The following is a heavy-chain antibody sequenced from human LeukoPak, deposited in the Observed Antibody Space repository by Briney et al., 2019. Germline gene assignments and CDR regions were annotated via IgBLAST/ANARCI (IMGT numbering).Heavy chain of an antibody. CDR1: GYTFTSYY. Sequence: ASVKVSCKASGYTFTSYYMHWVRQAPGQGLEWMGIINPSGGSTSYAQKFQGRVTMTRDTSTSTVYMELSSLRSEGTAVYYCASPYPNYGSSGYPHDYGMDVWGQGTTVTVSS. V-gene: IGHV1-46*01. CDR3: ASPYPNYGSSGYPHDYGMDV. J-gene: IGHJ6*02. CDR2: INPSGGST. D-gene: IGHD3-22*01.